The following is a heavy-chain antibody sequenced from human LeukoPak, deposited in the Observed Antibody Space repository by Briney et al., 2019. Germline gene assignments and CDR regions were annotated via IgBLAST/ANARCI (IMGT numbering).Heavy chain of an antibody. CDR3: ATFRQVLLPFES. J-gene: IGHJ4*02. Sequence: GGSLRLSCAASGFTFSTFAMIWVRQPPGKGLEWVSSIFPSGGEIHYADSVRGRFTISRDNSKSTLSLQMNSLRAEDTAIYYCATFRQVLLPFESWGQGTLVTVSS. D-gene: IGHD2-8*02. V-gene: IGHV3-23*01. CDR2: IFPSGGEI. CDR1: GFTFSTFA.